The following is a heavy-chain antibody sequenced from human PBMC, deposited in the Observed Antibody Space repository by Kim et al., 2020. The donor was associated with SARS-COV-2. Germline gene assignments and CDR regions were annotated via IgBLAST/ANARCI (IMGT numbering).Heavy chain of an antibody. D-gene: IGHD2-2*01. CDR3: ARPDPDCSSTSCYLNAFDI. V-gene: IGHV4-39*01. J-gene: IGHJ3*02. Sequence: SRVTISVDTSKNQFSLKLSSVTAADTAVYYCARPDPDCSSTSCYLNAFDIWGQGTMVTVSS.